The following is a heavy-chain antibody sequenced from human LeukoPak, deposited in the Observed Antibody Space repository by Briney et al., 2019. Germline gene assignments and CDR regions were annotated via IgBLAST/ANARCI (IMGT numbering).Heavy chain of an antibody. J-gene: IGHJ4*02. CDR1: GYTFTSYA. CDR3: ARDESGSYFRPGDY. Sequence: ASVKVSCKASGYTFTSYAMHWVRQAPGQRLEWMGWINAGNGNTKYSQKFQGRVTITRDTSASTAYMELSSLRSEDTAVYYCARDESGSYFRPGDYWGQGTLVTVSS. D-gene: IGHD1-26*01. CDR2: INAGNGNT. V-gene: IGHV1-3*01.